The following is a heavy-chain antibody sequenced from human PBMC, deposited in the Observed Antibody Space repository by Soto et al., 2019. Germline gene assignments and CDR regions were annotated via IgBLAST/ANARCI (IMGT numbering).Heavy chain of an antibody. J-gene: IGHJ4*02. V-gene: IGHV3-23*01. CDR1: GFTFSSYA. CDR3: AKDLKTDYCSSTSCYN. Sequence: PGGSLRLSCAASGFTFSSYAMSWVRQAPGKGLEWVSAISGSGGSTYYADSVKGRFTISRDNSKNTLYLQMNSLRAEDTAVYYCAKDLKTDYCSSTSCYNWGQGTLVTVSS. D-gene: IGHD2-2*02. CDR2: ISGSGGST.